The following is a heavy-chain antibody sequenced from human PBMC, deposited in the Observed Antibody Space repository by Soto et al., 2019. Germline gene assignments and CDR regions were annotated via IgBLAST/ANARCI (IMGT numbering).Heavy chain of an antibody. CDR2: IYHSGSI. D-gene: IGHD3-10*01. CDR3: ASKFGELLADAFDI. CDR1: IAAIRNGKW. Sequence: SDSLSHTYTKSIAAIRNGKWWTWVRQTPGKGLEWIGEIYHSGSINHNPSLKSRVTMSLDKSKNQFSLKMTSVTAADTAVYYCASKFGELLADAFDIWGQGTVVT. V-gene: IGHV4-4*02. J-gene: IGHJ3*02.